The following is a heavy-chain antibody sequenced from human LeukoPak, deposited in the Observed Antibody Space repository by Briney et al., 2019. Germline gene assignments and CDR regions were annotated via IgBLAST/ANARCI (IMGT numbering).Heavy chain of an antibody. CDR1: GYTFTSYG. V-gene: IGHV1-18*01. Sequence: ASVKVSCKASGYTFTSYGISWVRQAPGQGLEWMGWISAYNGNTNYAQKLQGRVTMTTDTSTSTAYMELRSLRSDDTAVYYCAKELEMATIMTFWDYWGQGTLVTVSS. CDR2: ISAYNGNT. D-gene: IGHD5-24*01. J-gene: IGHJ4*02. CDR3: AKELEMATIMTFWDY.